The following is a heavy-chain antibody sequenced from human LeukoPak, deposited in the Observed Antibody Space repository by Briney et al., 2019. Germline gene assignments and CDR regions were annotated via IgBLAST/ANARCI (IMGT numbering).Heavy chain of an antibody. J-gene: IGHJ3*02. CDR2: IYYSGST. D-gene: IGHD1-7*01. Sequence: PSETLSLTCTVSGGSISSSSYYWGWIRQPPGKGLEWIGSIYYSGSTYYNPSLKSRVTMSVDTSKNQFSLKLSSVTAADTAVYYCARENSDAFDIWGQGTMVTVSS. CDR1: GGSISSSSYY. V-gene: IGHV4-39*07. CDR3: ARENSDAFDI.